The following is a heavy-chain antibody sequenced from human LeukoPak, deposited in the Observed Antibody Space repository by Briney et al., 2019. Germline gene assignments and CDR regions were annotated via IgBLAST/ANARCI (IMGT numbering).Heavy chain of an antibody. CDR3: AKRYGSYYRAFDI. CDR2: MNPNSGNT. D-gene: IGHD1-26*01. V-gene: IGHV1-8*01. CDR1: GYTFTSYD. Sequence: ASGKVSCKASGYTFTSYDLNWVRQATGQGLEWMGWMNPNSGNTGYAQKFQGRVTMTRNTSISTAYMELSSLRSEDTAVYYCAKRYGSYYRAFDIWGQGTMVTVSS. J-gene: IGHJ3*02.